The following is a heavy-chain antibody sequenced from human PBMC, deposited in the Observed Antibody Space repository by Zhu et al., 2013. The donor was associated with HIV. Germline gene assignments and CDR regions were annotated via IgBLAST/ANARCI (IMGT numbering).Heavy chain of an antibody. Sequence: QVQLVQSGAEVKKPGASVKVSCKASGYTFTFYGISWVRQAPGQGLEWMGYINAYNGDTNYAQKFQGRVTMTTDTSTSTAYMELKSLRSDDTAVYYCARSGYSYDTRLYYYYMDVWGKGTTVTVSS. CDR2: INAYNGDT. J-gene: IGHJ6*03. CDR3: ARSGYSYDTRLYYYYMDV. D-gene: IGHD5-18*01. V-gene: IGHV1-18*01. CDR1: GYTFTFYG.